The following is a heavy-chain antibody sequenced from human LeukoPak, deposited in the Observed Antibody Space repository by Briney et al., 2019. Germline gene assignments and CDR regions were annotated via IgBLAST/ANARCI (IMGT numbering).Heavy chain of an antibody. J-gene: IGHJ4*02. V-gene: IGHV4-59*01. CDR3: ARGGSPHYFDS. D-gene: IGHD1-26*01. CDR2: IYYSGST. Sequence: RSSETLSLTCTVSGGSISSFYWSWIRQPPGKGLEWIGYIYYSGSTNYNPSLKSRLTISMDTSNNQFSLKLSSVTAADTAVYYCARGGSPHYFDSWGQGTLVTVSS. CDR1: GGSISSFY.